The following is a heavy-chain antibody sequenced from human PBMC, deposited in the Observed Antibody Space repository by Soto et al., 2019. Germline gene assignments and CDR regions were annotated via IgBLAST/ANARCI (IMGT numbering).Heavy chain of an antibody. CDR2: ISNNGVST. D-gene: IGHD2-2*01. CDR1: GFSFSNYA. J-gene: IGHJ4*02. CDR3: ARGGPYHLLSDFDY. Sequence: GGSLRLSCVASGFSFSNYAMHWVRQAPGKGLEYVSAISNNGVSTYYANSVKGRFIISRNNSKNTLYLQMGSLRAEDMAVYYCARGGPYHLLSDFDYWGQGTLVTVSS. V-gene: IGHV3-64*01.